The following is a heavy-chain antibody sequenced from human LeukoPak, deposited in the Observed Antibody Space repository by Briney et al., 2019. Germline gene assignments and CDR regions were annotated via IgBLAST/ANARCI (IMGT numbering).Heavy chain of an antibody. V-gene: IGHV1-2*02. D-gene: IGHD6-13*01. CDR1: GYIFIKCY. J-gene: IGHJ6*02. CDR3: WRRHLAAGSYGIVV. CDR2: LNPNTGVT. Sequence: ASVKVSCKASGYIFIKCYIIWVRQAPAQELEGMGWLNPNTGVTKYAEKFQGRVTMTREKSITTAYMEVTSLRSDDNAVYYCWRRHLAAGSYGIVVWALGNTVTVSS.